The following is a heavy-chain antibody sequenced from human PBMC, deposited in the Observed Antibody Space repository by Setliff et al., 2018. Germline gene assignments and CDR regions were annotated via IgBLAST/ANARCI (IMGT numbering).Heavy chain of an antibody. D-gene: IGHD6-13*01. Sequence: GASLKISCAASGFTFSSYAMSWVRQAPGKGLEWVSAISGSGGSTYYADSVKGRFTISRDNSKNTLYLQMNSLRAEDTAVYYCAKVKQQLAFDYWGQGTLVTVSS. J-gene: IGHJ4*02. CDR2: ISGSGGST. CDR3: AKVKQQLAFDY. V-gene: IGHV3-23*01. CDR1: GFTFSSYA.